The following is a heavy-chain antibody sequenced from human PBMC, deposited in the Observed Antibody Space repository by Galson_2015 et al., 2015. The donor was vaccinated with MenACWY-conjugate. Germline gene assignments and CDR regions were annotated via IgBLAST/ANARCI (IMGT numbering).Heavy chain of an antibody. D-gene: IGHD6-13*01. J-gene: IGHJ6*03. CDR1: GFTFRRFG. CDR2: VSYNGSNE. V-gene: IGHV3-30*18. CDR3: AKDWSVPYSTISYYFYMDV. Sequence: CAASGFTFRRFGMHWVRQAPGKGLEWMAVVSYNGSNESYADSVKGRFTISRDNSKNTLYLQMNSLRADDTAVYYCAKDWSVPYSTISYYFYMDVWGKGTTVTVSS.